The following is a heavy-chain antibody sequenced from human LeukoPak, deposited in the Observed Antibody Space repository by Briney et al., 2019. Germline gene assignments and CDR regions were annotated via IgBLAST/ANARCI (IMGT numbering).Heavy chain of an antibody. J-gene: IGHJ1*01. V-gene: IGHV4-34*01. CDR3: ARGPDFGDRAEYFQH. D-gene: IGHD3-16*01. CDR2: INHSGST. Sequence: SETLSLTCAVYGGSFSGYYWSWIRQPPGKGLEWIGEINHSGSTNYNPSLKGRVTISVDTSKNQFSLKLSSVTAADTAVYYCARGPDFGDRAEYFQHWGQGTLVTVSS. CDR1: GGSFSGYY.